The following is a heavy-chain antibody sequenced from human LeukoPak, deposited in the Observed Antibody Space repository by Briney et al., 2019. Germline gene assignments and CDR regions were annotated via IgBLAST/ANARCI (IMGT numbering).Heavy chain of an antibody. V-gene: IGHV1-69*13. CDR3: ARGVTMVRGVISNNYYYYYGMDV. J-gene: IGHJ6*04. CDR2: IIPIFCTA. D-gene: IGHD3-10*01. Sequence: SVKVSCKSSGGIFSSYAISWVRQAPGQGLECMGGIIPIFCTANYAQKFQGRVTITADESTSTAYMELSSLRSEDTAVYYCARGVTMVRGVISNNYYYYYGMDVWGKGTTVTVSS. CDR1: GGIFSSYA.